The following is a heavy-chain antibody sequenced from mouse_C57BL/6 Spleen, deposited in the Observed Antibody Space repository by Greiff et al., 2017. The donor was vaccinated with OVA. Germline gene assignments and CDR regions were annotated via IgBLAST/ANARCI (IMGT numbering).Heavy chain of an antibody. Sequence: QVQLQQSGPELVKPGASVKLSCKASGYTFTSYDINWVKQRPGQGLEWIGWIYPRDGSTKYNEKFKGKATVTVDTSSSTAYMELHSLTSEDSAVYFCARDGDYDWFADWGQGTLVTVSA. CDR1: GYTFTSYD. V-gene: IGHV1-85*01. D-gene: IGHD2-4*01. CDR2: IYPRDGST. J-gene: IGHJ3*01. CDR3: ARDGDYDWFAD.